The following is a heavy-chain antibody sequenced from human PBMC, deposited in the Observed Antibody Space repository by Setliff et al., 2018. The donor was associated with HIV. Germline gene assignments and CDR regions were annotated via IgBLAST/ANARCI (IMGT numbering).Heavy chain of an antibody. CDR1: GYSFVDFW. J-gene: IGHJ4*02. CDR2: IYPGDSDS. V-gene: IGHV5-51*01. D-gene: IGHD6-25*01. Sequence: GESLKISCKGSGYSFVDFWIGWVRQMPGKGLEWVGFIYPGDSDSRYSPSFRGQVTISADKSTTTAYLDWASLKASDTAMYYCVRYIGAAAGYIDRWGQGTLVTVSS. CDR3: VRYIGAAAGYIDR.